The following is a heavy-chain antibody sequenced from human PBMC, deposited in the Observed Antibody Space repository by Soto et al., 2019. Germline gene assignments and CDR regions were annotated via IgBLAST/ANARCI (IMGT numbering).Heavy chain of an antibody. Sequence: QVQLVQSGAEVKKPGSSVKVSCKASGGTFSSYAISWVRQAPGQGLEWMGGIIPIFGSANYAQKFQGRVTITADESPHPAYPELSSLRSEDTAVYYCASGGSGWLRRGGWFAPWGQGTLVTVSS. CDR3: ASGGSGWLRRGGWFAP. D-gene: IGHD5-12*01. V-gene: IGHV1-69*12. J-gene: IGHJ5*02. CDR2: IIPIFGSA. CDR1: GGTFSSYA.